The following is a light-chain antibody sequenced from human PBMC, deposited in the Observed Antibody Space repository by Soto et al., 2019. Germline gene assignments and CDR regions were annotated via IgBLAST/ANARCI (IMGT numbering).Light chain of an antibody. CDR1: QSVNNH. CDR2: DAS. J-gene: IGKJ5*01. CDR3: QKSGT. Sequence: EIGLTQSPATLSLSPGEIATLSCRASQSVNNHFGWYQQKPGQAPRLLIYDASNRATDFPARFSGSGSGTDFTLTISSLEHADFAVYYCQKSGTVGQGTRLEIK. V-gene: IGKV3-11*01.